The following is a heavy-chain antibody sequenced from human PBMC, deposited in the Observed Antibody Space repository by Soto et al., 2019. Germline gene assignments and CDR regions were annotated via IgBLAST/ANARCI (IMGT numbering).Heavy chain of an antibody. V-gene: IGHV3-23*01. D-gene: IGHD3-10*01. Sequence: GGSLRLSCAASGFTFSSYAMSWVRQAPGKGLEWVSAISGSGGSTYYADSVKGRFTISRDNSKNTLYLQMNSLRAEDTAVYYCAKDKTSTMVRGVITPWGQGTMVTVSS. CDR2: ISGSGGST. CDR1: GFTFSSYA. J-gene: IGHJ3*01. CDR3: AKDKTSTMVRGVITP.